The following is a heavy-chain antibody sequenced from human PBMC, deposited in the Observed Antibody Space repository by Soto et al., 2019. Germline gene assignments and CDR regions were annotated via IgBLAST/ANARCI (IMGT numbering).Heavy chain of an antibody. D-gene: IGHD3-16*01. V-gene: IGHV3-30*18. J-gene: IGHJ6*02. Sequence: GGSLRLSCAASGFTFSSYAMHWVRQAPGKGLEWVAMISYDGSNQYYADSVKGRFTISRDNSKNTLYLQMSRLRAEDTALYFCAKDLGVQEWIYYALDDWGQGTAVTVSS. CDR3: AKDLGVQEWIYYALDD. CDR2: ISYDGSNQ. CDR1: GFTFSSYA.